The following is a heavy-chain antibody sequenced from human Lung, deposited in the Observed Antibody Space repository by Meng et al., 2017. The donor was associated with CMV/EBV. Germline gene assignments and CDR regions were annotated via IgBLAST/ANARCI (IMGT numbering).Heavy chain of an antibody. J-gene: IGHJ6*02. CDR3: ARGNSGHSFYHYGLDV. D-gene: IGHD5-12*01. Sequence: SETLSLXXTVSGGPVSRGSYYWSWIRQPPGKGLEWIGYIYYSGSTNYNPSLKSRVTISIDTSKNQFSLKLSSVTAADTAMYYCARGNSGHSFYHYGLDVWGQGTXVTVSS. CDR1: GGPVSRGSYY. CDR2: IYYSGST. V-gene: IGHV4-61*01.